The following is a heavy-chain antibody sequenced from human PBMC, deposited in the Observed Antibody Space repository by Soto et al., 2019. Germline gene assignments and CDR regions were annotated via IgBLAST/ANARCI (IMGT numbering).Heavy chain of an antibody. CDR2: IIPIFGTA. J-gene: IGHJ4*02. V-gene: IGHV1-69*12. CDR1: GGTFSTYA. Sequence: QVQLVQSGAEVKKPESSVKVSCKAPGGTFSTYAISWVRQAPGQGLEGMGVIIPIFGTANYAQRFQERVTITADESTNTVYMELSSLRSEDTAVYFCASGIQLWLRRINNGYSGWGQGTLVTVSS. D-gene: IGHD5-18*01. CDR3: ASGIQLWLRRINNGYSG.